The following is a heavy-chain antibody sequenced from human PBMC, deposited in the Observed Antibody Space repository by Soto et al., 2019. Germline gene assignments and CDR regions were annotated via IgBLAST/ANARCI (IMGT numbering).Heavy chain of an antibody. D-gene: IGHD2-8*01. J-gene: IGHJ6*02. V-gene: IGHV1-69*13. CDR1: GGTFSSYA. Sequence: SVKVSCKASGGTFSSYAISWVRQAPGQGLEWMGGIIPIFGTANYAQKFQGRVTITADESTSTAYMELSSLRSEDTAVYYCASGLIVLMVYAIHGPNYHYGMDVWGQGTTVTVSS. CDR2: IIPIFGTA. CDR3: ASGLIVLMVYAIHGPNYHYGMDV.